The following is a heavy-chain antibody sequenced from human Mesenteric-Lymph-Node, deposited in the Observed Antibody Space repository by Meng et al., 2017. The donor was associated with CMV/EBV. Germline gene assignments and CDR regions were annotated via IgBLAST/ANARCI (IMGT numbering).Heavy chain of an antibody. Sequence: ASVKVSCKASGYTFTSYYMHWVRQAPGQGLEWMGIINPSGGSTSYAQKFQGRVTMTRDTSTSTVYMELSSLRSEDTAVYYCARTRDYDFWSGYSKRYYYYGVDVWGQGTTVTVSS. J-gene: IGHJ6*02. CDR2: INPSGGST. D-gene: IGHD3-3*01. CDR3: ARTRDYDFWSGYSKRYYYYGVDV. V-gene: IGHV1-46*01. CDR1: GYTFTSYY.